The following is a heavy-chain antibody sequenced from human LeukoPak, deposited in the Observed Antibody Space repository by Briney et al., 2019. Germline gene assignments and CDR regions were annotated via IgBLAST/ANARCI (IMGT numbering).Heavy chain of an antibody. Sequence: ASVKVSCKASGYTFTSYAMNWVRQAPGQGLEWMGWINTNTGNPTYAQGFTGRFVFSLDTSVSTAYLQISSLKAEDTAVYYCASGLIAVAGTWAAFDIWGQGTMVTVSS. D-gene: IGHD6-19*01. J-gene: IGHJ3*02. CDR3: ASGLIAVAGTWAAFDI. CDR1: GYTFTSYA. V-gene: IGHV7-4-1*02. CDR2: INTNTGNP.